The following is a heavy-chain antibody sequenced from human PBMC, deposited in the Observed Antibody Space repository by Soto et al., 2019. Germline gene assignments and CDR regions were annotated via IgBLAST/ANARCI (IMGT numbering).Heavy chain of an antibody. CDR3: ARSGYSYGPNPLLY. Sequence: QVQLQESGPGLVKPSQTLSLTCTVSGGSISSGGYYWSWIRQHPGKGLEGIGYIYYSGSTYYNPSLNRRVTLXVXTXXNQFSLKLSSVTAADTAVYYCARSGYSYGPNPLLYWGQGTLVTVSS. CDR2: IYYSGST. D-gene: IGHD5-18*01. J-gene: IGHJ4*02. CDR1: GGSISSGGYY. V-gene: IGHV4-31*03.